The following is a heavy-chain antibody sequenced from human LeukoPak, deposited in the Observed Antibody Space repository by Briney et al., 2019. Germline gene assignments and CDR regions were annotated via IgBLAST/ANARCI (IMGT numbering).Heavy chain of an antibody. J-gene: IGHJ3*02. CDR2: ISWNSGSI. Sequence: GGSLRLSCAASGFTFDDYAMRWVRQAPGKGLEWVSGISWNSGSIDYADSVKGGLTRSRDNEKKYVYMQMNSLRAEETALYYCAKDKRHTRFDAFHIWGQGTMVTVSS. CDR3: AKDKRHTRFDAFHI. D-gene: IGHD2-15*01. CDR1: GFTFDDYA. V-gene: IGHV3-9*01.